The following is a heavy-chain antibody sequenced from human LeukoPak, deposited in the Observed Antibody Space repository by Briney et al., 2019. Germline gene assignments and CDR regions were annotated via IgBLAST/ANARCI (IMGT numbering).Heavy chain of an antibody. CDR1: GFTFSDYY. D-gene: IGHD3-22*01. V-gene: IGHV3-11*01. CDR3: ARVNSYYYDSSNMDV. J-gene: IGHJ6*02. Sequence: GGSLRLSWAASGFTFSDYYMSWIRQAPEKGLEWVSYISSSGSTIYYADSVKGRFTISRDNAKNSLYLQMNCLRAEDTAVYYCARVNSYYYDSSNMDVWGQGTTVTVSS. CDR2: ISSSGSTI.